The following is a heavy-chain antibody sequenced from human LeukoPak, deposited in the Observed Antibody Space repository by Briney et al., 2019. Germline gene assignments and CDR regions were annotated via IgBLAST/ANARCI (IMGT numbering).Heavy chain of an antibody. CDR2: IYYSGST. D-gene: IGHD3-10*01. CDR1: GGSISSSSYY. V-gene: IGHV4-39*07. J-gene: IGHJ6*03. CDR3: AREGYYGSGWYYYYYMDV. Sequence: SETLSLTCTVSGGSISSSSYYWGWIRQPPGKGLECIGSIYYSGSTYYNPSLKSRVTISVDTSKNQFSLKLSSVTAADTAVYYCAREGYYGSGWYYYYYMDVWGKGTTVTVSS.